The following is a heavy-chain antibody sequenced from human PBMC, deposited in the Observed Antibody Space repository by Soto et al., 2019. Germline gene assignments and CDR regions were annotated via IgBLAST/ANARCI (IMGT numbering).Heavy chain of an antibody. J-gene: IGHJ4*02. CDR3: ASIAAPGTTHFDF. D-gene: IGHD6-13*01. V-gene: IGHV4-39*01. Sequence: QLQLQESGPGLLRPSETLSLTCTVSGGSLGSSSYYWGWIRQSPGKGLEWIGNIYSSGNTFYNPSLKSRVTISVDTSKNQFYLHLSSVTAADTAIFYCASIAAPGTTHFDFWGQGTLVTVSS. CDR2: IYSSGNT. CDR1: GGSLGSSSYY.